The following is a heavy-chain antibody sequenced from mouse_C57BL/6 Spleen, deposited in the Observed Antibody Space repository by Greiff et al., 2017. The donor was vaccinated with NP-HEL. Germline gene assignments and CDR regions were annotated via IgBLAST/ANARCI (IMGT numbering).Heavy chain of an antibody. D-gene: IGHD1-1*01. CDR1: GYTFTSYW. CDR3: ARSGFFITTGGDAMDY. V-gene: IGHV1-64*01. J-gene: IGHJ4*01. CDR2: IHPNSGST. Sequence: QVQLQQPGAELVKPGASVKLSCKASGYTFTSYWMHWVKQRPGQGLEWIGMIHPNSGSTNYNEKFKSKATLTVDKSSRTAYMQLSSLTSEDSAVDYCARSGFFITTGGDAMDYWGQGTSVTVSS.